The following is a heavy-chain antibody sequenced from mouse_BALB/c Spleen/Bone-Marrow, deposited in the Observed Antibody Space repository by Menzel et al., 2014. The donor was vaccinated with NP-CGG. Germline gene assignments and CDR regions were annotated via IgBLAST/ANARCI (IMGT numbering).Heavy chain of an antibody. V-gene: IGHV14-1*02. CDR3: ASYYRYDRYFDV. CDR2: IDPENGNT. D-gene: IGHD2-14*01. Sequence: VHAKQSGAELVRPGALVKLSYKASGFSIKDYYMYWVKQRPEQGLEWIGWIDPENGNTIYDPKFQGKASITVDTSSNTAYLQLSSLTSEDTAVYYCASYYRYDRYFDVWGAGTTVTVSS. J-gene: IGHJ1*01. CDR1: GFSIKDYY.